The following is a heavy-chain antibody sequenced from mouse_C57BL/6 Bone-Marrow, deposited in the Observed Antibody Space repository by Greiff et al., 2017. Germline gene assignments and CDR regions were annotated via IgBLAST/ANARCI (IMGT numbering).Heavy chain of an antibody. V-gene: IGHV5-4*01. CDR1: GFTFSSYA. J-gene: IGHJ3*01. Sequence: EVQRVESGGGLVKPGGSLKLSCAASGFTFSSYAMSWVRQTPEKRLEWVATISDGGSYTYYPDNVKGRFTISRDNAKNNLYLQMSHLKSEDTAMYDCARDYYGSSWFADWGQGTLVTVSA. CDR2: ISDGGSYT. CDR3: ARDYYGSSWFAD. D-gene: IGHD1-1*01.